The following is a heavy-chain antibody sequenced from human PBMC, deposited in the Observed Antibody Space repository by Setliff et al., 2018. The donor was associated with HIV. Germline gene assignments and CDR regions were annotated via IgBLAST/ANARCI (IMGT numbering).Heavy chain of an antibody. V-gene: IGHV1-18*01. D-gene: IGHD2-15*01. CDR2: ISAYSGST. Sequence: GASVKVSCKASGYTFTSYGISWVRQAPGQGLEWMGWISAYSGSTSYAQSFQDRVTMTRDTSTSTVYMELSSLRSEDTAVYYCARVRYCSGGSCYGGEYWFDPWGQGTLVTVSS. J-gene: IGHJ5*02. CDR1: GYTFTSYG. CDR3: ARVRYCSGGSCYGGEYWFDP.